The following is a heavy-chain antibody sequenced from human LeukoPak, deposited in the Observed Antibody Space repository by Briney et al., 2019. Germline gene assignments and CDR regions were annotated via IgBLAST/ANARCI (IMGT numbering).Heavy chain of an antibody. V-gene: IGHV3-21*01. J-gene: IGHJ5*01. CDR1: GFSFSSYA. CDR3: ARDRVVSGRFGEVAS. D-gene: IGHD3-10*01. Sequence: GGSLRLSCAASGFSFSSYAMNWVRLAPGKGLEWVSFISSSSTYIYYADSVKGRFTISRDDAKNSLYLQMSSLRADDTAVYYCARDRVVSGRFGEVASWGQGTLVTVSS. CDR2: ISSSSTYI.